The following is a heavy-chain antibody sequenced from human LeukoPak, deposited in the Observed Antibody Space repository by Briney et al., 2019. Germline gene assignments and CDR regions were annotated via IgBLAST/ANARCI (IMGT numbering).Heavy chain of an antibody. J-gene: IGHJ6*03. D-gene: IGHD3-10*01. CDR1: GGSFSGYY. Sequence: SETLSLTCAVYGGSFSGYYWSWIRQPPGKGLEWIGEINHSGSTNYNPSLKSRVTISVDTSKNQFSLKLSSVTAADTAVYYCARRLRVRGRGYYYYMDVWGKGTTVTISS. CDR2: INHSGST. V-gene: IGHV4-34*01. CDR3: ARRLRVRGRGYYYYMDV.